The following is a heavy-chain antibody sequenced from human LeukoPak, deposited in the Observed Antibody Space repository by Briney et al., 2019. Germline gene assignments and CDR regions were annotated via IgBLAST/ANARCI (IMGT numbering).Heavy chain of an antibody. Sequence: PGGSLRLSCAASRFTVSSNYMSWVRQAPGKGLDWVSGLYSGGGTYYADSVKGRFDISRDNSKNTLYLQMNSLRAEDTAVYYCARDWVQYDLPRYSDCWGQGALVTVSS. CDR2: LYSGGGT. CDR1: RFTVSSNY. J-gene: IGHJ4*02. D-gene: IGHD2-8*01. CDR3: ARDWVQYDLPRYSDC. V-gene: IGHV3-66*01.